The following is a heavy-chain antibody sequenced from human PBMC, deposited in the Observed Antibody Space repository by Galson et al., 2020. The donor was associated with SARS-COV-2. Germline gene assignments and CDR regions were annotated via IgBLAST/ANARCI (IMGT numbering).Heavy chain of an antibody. CDR3: AKDPPLSIIMVRSDAFDI. CDR1: GFTFSSYG. D-gene: IGHD3-10*01. V-gene: IGHV3-30*18. CDR2: ISYDGSNN. Sequence: GGSLRLSCAASGFTFSSYGMHWVRQAPGKGLEWVAVISYDGSNNYYADSVKGRFTISRDNSKNTLYLQMNSLRAEDTAVYYCAKDPPLSIIMVRSDAFDIWGQGTMVTVSS. J-gene: IGHJ3*02.